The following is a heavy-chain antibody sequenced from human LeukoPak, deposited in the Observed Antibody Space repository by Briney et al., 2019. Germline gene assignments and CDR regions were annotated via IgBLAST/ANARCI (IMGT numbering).Heavy chain of an antibody. CDR1: GFTFSSYS. D-gene: IGHD4-23*01. Sequence: GGSLRLSCAASGFTFSSYSMNWVRQAPGKGLEWVSYIGTSSSTIYYADSVKRRFTIYRQNAKNSLYLQMNSLRDEDTAVYYCARHDYGGNSGDYWGQGTLVTVSS. CDR2: IGTSSSTI. V-gene: IGHV3-48*02. J-gene: IGHJ4*02. CDR3: ARHDYGGNSGDY.